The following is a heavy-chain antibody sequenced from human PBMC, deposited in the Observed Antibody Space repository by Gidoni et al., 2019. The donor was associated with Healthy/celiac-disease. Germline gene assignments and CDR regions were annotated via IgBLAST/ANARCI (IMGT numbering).Heavy chain of an antibody. CDR2: INHSGST. Sequence: QVQLQQWGAGLLKPSETLSLTCAVYVGSFSGYYWSWIRQPPGKGLEWIGEINHSGSTNYNPSLKSRVTISVDTSKNQFSLKLSSVTAADTAVYYCARGGYCSSTSCYMTYYYYYMDVWGKGTTVTVSS. V-gene: IGHV4-34*01. J-gene: IGHJ6*03. D-gene: IGHD2-2*02. CDR1: VGSFSGYY. CDR3: ARGGYCSSTSCYMTYYYYYMDV.